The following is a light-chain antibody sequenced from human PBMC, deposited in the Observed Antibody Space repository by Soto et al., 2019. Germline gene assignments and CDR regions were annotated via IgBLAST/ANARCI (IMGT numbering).Light chain of an antibody. J-gene: IGLJ1*01. Sequence: QSALTQPRSVSGSPGQSVTISCTGTSSDVGTYDFVSWYQQHPGKAPRLMIFDVSERPSGVPDRFSGSKSGNTASLTISGFQAEDEADYYCCLYAVTFYVFGTGTKVTVL. V-gene: IGLV2-11*01. CDR3: CLYAVTFYV. CDR1: SSDVGTYDF. CDR2: DVS.